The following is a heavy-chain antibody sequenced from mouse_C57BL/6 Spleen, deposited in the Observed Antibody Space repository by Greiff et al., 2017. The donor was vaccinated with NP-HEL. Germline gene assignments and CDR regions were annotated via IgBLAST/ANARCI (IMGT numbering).Heavy chain of an antibody. CDR1: GFNIKNTY. J-gene: IGHJ4*01. Sequence: EVKLQESVAELVRPGASVKLSCTASGFNIKNTYMHWVKQRPEQGLEWIGRIDPANGNTKYAPKFQGKATITADTSSNTAYLQLSSLTSEDTAIYYGARDSSGYGSYYAMDYWGQGTSVTVSA. CDR2: IDPANGNT. CDR3: ARDSSGYGSYYAMDY. V-gene: IGHV14-3*01. D-gene: IGHD3-2*02.